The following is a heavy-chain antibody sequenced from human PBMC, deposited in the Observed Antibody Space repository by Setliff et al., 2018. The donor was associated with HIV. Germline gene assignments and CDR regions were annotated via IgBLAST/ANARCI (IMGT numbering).Heavy chain of an antibody. CDR3: ARGRGLYSSGYYIDY. CDR1: GYSFTSYT. J-gene: IGHJ4*02. Sequence: GASVKVSCKTSGYSFTSYTMHWLRQAPGQRPEWMGWINVVTVNTKYSLKLQGRVTITRDTSATAVHLELRSLRSEDTAVYYCARGRGLYSSGYYIDYWGQGTLVTVSS. D-gene: IGHD6-19*01. CDR2: INVVTVNT. V-gene: IGHV1-3*01.